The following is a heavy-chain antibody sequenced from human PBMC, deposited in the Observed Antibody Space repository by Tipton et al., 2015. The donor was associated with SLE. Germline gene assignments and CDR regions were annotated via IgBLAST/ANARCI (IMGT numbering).Heavy chain of an antibody. CDR3: AQGYGDYVSLHFQH. V-gene: IGHV3-23*03. CDR1: GFTFTSFV. Sequence: SLRLSCAASGFTFTSFVMSWVRQAPGKGLEWVSIIYSAGSDTYYSDSVKGRFTISRDNSRNSHDLQMKNLRADDTAVYYCAQGYGDYVSLHFQHWGQGTLVTVSS. CDR2: IYSAGSDT. D-gene: IGHD4-17*01. J-gene: IGHJ1*01.